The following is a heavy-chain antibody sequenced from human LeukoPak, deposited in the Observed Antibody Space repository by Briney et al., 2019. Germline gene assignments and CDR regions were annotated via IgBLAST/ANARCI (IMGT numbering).Heavy chain of an antibody. CDR3: ARESSWAYYFDY. Sequence: ASVKVSCKASGYTFTGYYMHWVRQAPGQGLEWMGWINPNSGGTNYAQKFQGRVTMTRDTSISTAYMELSRLRSDDTAVYYCARESSWAYYFDYWGQGTLVTVSS. CDR2: INPNSGGT. D-gene: IGHD6-13*01. CDR1: GYTFTGYY. J-gene: IGHJ4*02. V-gene: IGHV1-2*02.